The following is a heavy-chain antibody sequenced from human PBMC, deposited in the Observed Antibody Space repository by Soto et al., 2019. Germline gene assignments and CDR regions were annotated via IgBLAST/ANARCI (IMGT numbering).Heavy chain of an antibody. CDR1: GFTFSSYW. Sequence: SLRLSCAASGFTFSSYWMSWVRQAPGKGLGWVANIKQDGSEKYYVDSVKGRFTISRGNAKNSLYLQMNSLRAEDTAVYYCARAYYYDSSGFPGAFDLWGQGTMVTVSS. CDR2: IKQDGSEK. CDR3: ARAYYYDSSGFPGAFDL. V-gene: IGHV3-7*04. J-gene: IGHJ3*01. D-gene: IGHD3-22*01.